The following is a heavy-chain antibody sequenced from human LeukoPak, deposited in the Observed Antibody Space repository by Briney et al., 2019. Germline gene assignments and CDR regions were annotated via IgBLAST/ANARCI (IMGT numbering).Heavy chain of an antibody. V-gene: IGHV3-23*01. CDR1: GFTFSSYA. CDR3: AKRRSQTVAGLDY. D-gene: IGHD6-19*01. Sequence: PGGSLRLSCAASGFTFSSYAMSWVRQAPGKGLEWVSAISGSGGSTYYADSVRGRFTISRDNSKNTLYLQMNSLRAEDTAVYYCAKRRSQTVAGLDYWGQGTLATVSS. J-gene: IGHJ4*02. CDR2: ISGSGGST.